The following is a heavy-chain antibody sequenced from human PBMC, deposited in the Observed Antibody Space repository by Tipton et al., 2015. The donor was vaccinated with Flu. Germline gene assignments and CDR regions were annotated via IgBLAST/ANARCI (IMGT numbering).Heavy chain of an antibody. V-gene: IGHV4-59*01. Sequence: TLSLTCTVSGGSISSYYWSWIRQPPGKGLEWIGYIYYSGSTNYNPSLKSRVTISVDTSKNQFSLKLSSVTAADTAVYYCAREGKSGVDVWGKGTTVTVSS. CDR2: IYYSGST. CDR1: GGSISSYY. CDR3: AREGKSGVDV. J-gene: IGHJ6*04.